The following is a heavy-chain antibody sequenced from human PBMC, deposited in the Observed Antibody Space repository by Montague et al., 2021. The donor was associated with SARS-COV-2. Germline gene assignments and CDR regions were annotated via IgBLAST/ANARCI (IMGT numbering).Heavy chain of an antibody. CDR3: ARVRGAALDSGEVGYYGMVV. Sequence: TLSLTCTVSGASVTTGHYYWSWIRQPAGKGLEWIGRVYPSGTTYYNPSLRSLVSISVDMSKNQISLKLSSVTAADTAVYYCARVRGAALDSGEVGYYGMVVWGQGTTVTVSS. CDR2: VYPSGTT. D-gene: IGHD6-6*01. V-gene: IGHV4-61*02. CDR1: GASVTTGHYY. J-gene: IGHJ6*02.